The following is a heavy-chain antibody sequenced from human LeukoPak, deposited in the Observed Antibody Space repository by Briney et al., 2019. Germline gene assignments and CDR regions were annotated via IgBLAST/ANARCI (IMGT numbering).Heavy chain of an antibody. CDR1: GYTFTSYY. V-gene: IGHV1-46*01. CDR3: ARAVGQQLIQH. CDR2: INPSGGST. J-gene: IGHJ1*01. Sequence: ASVKVSCKASGYTFTSYYMHWVRQAPGQGLEWMGIINPSGGSTSYAQKFQGRVTMTRDTSTSTVYMELSSLRSEDTVVYYCARAVGQQLIQHWGQGTLVTVSS. D-gene: IGHD6-13*01.